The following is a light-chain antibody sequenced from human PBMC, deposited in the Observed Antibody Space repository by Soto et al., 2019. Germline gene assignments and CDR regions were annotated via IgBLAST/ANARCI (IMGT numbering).Light chain of an antibody. CDR1: QSVRSY. CDR3: QQRYNWPPIT. CDR2: DTS. Sequence: EIVLTQSPATLPLSPGERATLSCRASQSVRSYLAWYQQKPGQAPRLLIYDTSNRATGIPARFSGSGSETDFTLTISSLEPEDFAVYYCQQRYNWPPITFGQGTRLEIK. V-gene: IGKV3-11*01. J-gene: IGKJ5*01.